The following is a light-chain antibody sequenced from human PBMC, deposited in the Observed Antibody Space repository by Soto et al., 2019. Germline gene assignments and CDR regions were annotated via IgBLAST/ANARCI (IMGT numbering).Light chain of an antibody. J-gene: IGKJ4*01. CDR2: WAS. V-gene: IGKV4-1*01. CDR3: QQYNSWPLT. CDR1: QSVLYSSNNKNY. Sequence: DIVMTQSPDSLAVSLGERATINCKSSQSVLYSSNNKNYLAWYQQKPGQPPKLLIYWASTRESGVPDRFSGSGSGTDFTLTISSLQAEDVAVYYCQQYNSWPLTFGGGTKVEI.